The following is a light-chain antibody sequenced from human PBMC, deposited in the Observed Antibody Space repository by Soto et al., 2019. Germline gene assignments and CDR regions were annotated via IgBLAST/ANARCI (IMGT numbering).Light chain of an antibody. CDR2: GAS. CDR1: QSVSSR. CDR3: QQYNNWPPLT. V-gene: IGKV3-20*01. J-gene: IGKJ4*01. Sequence: EIVLTQSPGTLSLSPGERATLSCRASQSVSSRLAWYQHKPGQAPRLLISGASSRATGIPDRFSGSGSGTDFTLTISRLEPEDFAVYYCQQYNNWPPLTFGGGTKVEIK.